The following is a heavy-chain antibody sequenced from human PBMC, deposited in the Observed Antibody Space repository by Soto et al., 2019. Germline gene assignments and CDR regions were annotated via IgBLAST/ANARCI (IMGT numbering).Heavy chain of an antibody. CDR3: ARDKITGPFDY. V-gene: IGHV4-34*01. Sequence: QVQLQQSGAGLLKPSETLSLTCAVCGGSFSGYYWTWIRQPPGTGLEWIGESNHSGSTNYHPSLKSRVTIAVDTTKNQFSLKLTSVTAADTAVYYCARDKITGPFDYWGQGTLVTVSS. CDR1: GGSFSGYY. CDR2: SNHSGST. J-gene: IGHJ4*02. D-gene: IGHD2-8*02.